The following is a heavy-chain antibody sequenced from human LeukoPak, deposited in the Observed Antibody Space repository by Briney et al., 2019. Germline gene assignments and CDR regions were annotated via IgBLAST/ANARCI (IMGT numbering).Heavy chain of an antibody. CDR2: ISSGGTTT. Sequence: GGSLRLTNVPSGPTSNTYSINRHRHAPGKGLEWISYISSGGTTTYYADSVKGRFTISRDNAKNSLLLQMNSLRAEDTAMYYCARATGNYDLGWGQGTLVTVS. J-gene: IGHJ4*02. D-gene: IGHD3-3*01. V-gene: IGHV3-48*01. CDR1: GPTSNTYS. CDR3: ARATGNYDLG.